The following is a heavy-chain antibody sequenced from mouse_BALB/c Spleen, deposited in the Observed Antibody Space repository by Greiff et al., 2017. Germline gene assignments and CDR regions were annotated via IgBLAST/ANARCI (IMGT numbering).Heavy chain of an antibody. V-gene: IGHV10-1*02. J-gene: IGHJ2*01. CDR1: GFTFNTYA. CDR3: VRHSDGYFYLDY. Sequence: DVHLVESGGGLVQPKGSLKLSCAASGFTFNTYAMNWVRQAPGKGLEWVARIRSKSNNYATYYADSVKDRFTISRDDSQSMLYLQMNNLKTEDTAMYYCVRHSDGYFYLDYWGQGTTLTVSS. CDR2: IRSKSNNYAT. D-gene: IGHD2-3*01.